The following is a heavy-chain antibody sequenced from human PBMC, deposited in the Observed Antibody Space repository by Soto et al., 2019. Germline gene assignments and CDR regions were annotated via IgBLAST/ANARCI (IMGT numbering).Heavy chain of an antibody. Sequence: PGGSLRLSCAASGFTFSSYAMHWVRQAPGKGLEWVAVISYDGSNKYYADSVKGRFTISRDNSKNTLYLQMNSLRAEDTAVYYCARVPGRLTRPYGSGSNYWGQGTLVTVSS. V-gene: IGHV3-30-3*01. CDR1: GFTFSSYA. CDR3: ARVPGRLTRPYGSGSNY. CDR2: ISYDGSNK. J-gene: IGHJ4*02. D-gene: IGHD3-10*01.